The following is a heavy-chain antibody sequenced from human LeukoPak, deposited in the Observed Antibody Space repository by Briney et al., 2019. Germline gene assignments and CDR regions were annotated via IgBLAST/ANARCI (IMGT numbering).Heavy chain of an antibody. V-gene: IGHV4-4*07. CDR3: ARDIRDGYNFSWFDP. CDR2: IYTSGST. J-gene: IGHJ5*02. CDR1: CGSISIYY. Sequence: SETLSLTCTVSCGSISIYYWSWIRQPAGKGLECIGRIYTSGSTNYNPSLKSRVSMSVDTSKNQFSLKLSSVTAAETAVYYCARDIRDGYNFSWFDPWGQGTLVTVSS. D-gene: IGHD5-24*01.